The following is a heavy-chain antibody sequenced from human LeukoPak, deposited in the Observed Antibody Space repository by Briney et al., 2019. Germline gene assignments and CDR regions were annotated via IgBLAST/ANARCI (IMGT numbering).Heavy chain of an antibody. Sequence: PSETLSLTCTVSGGSISSSSYYWGWIRQPPGKGLEWIGSIYYSGSTYYNPSLKSRVTISVDTSKNQFSLKLSSVTAADTAVYYCAREFTLGRLPTRGYSYGYSDYWGQGTLVTVSS. CDR1: GGSISSSSYY. J-gene: IGHJ4*02. V-gene: IGHV4-39*07. CDR3: AREFTLGRLPTRGYSYGYSDY. CDR2: IYYSGST. D-gene: IGHD5-18*01.